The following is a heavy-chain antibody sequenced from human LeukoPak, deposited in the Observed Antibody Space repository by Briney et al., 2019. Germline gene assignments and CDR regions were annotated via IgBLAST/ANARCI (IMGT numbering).Heavy chain of an antibody. CDR1: GYTFTSYY. J-gene: IGHJ3*02. CDR3: ARLKARDAFDI. Sequence: ASVKVSCKASGYTFTSYYMHWVRQAPGQGLEWMGIINPSGGSTSYAQKFQGRVTMTRDTSKNQFSLKLSSVTAADTAVYYCARLKARDAFDIWGQGTMVTVSS. CDR2: INPSGGST. V-gene: IGHV1-46*01.